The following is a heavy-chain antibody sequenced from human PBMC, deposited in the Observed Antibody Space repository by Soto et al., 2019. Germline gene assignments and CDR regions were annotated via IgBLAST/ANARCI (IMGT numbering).Heavy chain of an antibody. CDR1: GFTFSDHY. CDR3: APRAGPSQTYFDF. V-gene: IGHV3-72*01. D-gene: IGHD3-10*01. CDR2: TRNKGNRYIT. Sequence: EVQVVESGGGLVQPGGSLRLSCAASGFTFSDHYMDWVRQAPGKGLEWVGRTRNKGNRYITEYAASVKGRFTISRDDSKNSLYLQMNSLETDDTAMYYCAPRAGPSQTYFDFWGQGTLVTVSS. J-gene: IGHJ4*02.